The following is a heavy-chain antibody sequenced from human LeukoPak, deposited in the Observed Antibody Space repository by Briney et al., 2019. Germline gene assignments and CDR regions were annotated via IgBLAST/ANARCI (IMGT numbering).Heavy chain of an antibody. J-gene: IGHJ4*02. CDR1: GFTFSSYG. Sequence: PGGSLRLSCAASGFTFSSYGMHWVRQAPGKGLEWVASIKQDASDKYYVDSVKGRFTISRDNAKNSLFLQMISLRAEDTALYYCVRDPVDYWGQGILVTVSS. CDR2: IKQDASDK. V-gene: IGHV3-7*01. CDR3: VRDPVDY.